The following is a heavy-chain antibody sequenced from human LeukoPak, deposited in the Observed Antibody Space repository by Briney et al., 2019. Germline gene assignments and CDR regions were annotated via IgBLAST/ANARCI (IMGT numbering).Heavy chain of an antibody. CDR2: IGHNGST. CDR3: ARQAPDYCSSTSCYYFDY. J-gene: IGHJ4*02. CDR1: GGSLSGYN. V-gene: IGHV4-34*01. D-gene: IGHD2-2*01. Sequence: SETLSLTCAVYGGSLSGYNWTWIRQPPGKGLEWIGEIGHNGSTNYNPSLKGRVTISVDTSKNQFSLKLSSVTAADTAVYYCARQAPDYCSSTSCYYFDYWGQGTLVTVSS.